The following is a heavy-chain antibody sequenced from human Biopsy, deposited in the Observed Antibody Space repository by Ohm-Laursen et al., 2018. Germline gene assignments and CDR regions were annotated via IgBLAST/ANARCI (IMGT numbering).Heavy chain of an antibody. D-gene: IGHD2/OR15-2a*01. CDR3: ARGMRTTGWPYFDY. V-gene: IGHV4-61*01. J-gene: IGHJ4*02. Sequence: SDTLSLTCSVSGGSVSSGSHYWSWIRQPPGQGLQYIGFIYSGGNTNYNPSLRSRVTMSVDTSKNQFSLRLNSVTAADTAVYYCARGMRTTGWPYFDYWGQGILVTVSS. CDR2: IYSGGNT. CDR1: GGSVSSGSHY.